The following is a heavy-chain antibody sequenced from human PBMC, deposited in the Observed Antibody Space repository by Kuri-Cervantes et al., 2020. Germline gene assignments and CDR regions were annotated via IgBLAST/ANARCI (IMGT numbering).Heavy chain of an antibody. D-gene: IGHD3-22*01. V-gene: IGHV2-5*02. CDR1: GFSLSTSGVG. CDR3: AHIGDDSSGYYPSY. Sequence: SGPTLVKPTQTLTLTCTFSGFSLSTSGVGVGWIRQPPGKALEWLALIYWDDDKRYSPSLKSRLTITKDTSKNQVVLTMTNMDTADTATCYCAHIGDDSSGYYPSYWGQGTLVTVSS. J-gene: IGHJ4*02. CDR2: IYWDDDK.